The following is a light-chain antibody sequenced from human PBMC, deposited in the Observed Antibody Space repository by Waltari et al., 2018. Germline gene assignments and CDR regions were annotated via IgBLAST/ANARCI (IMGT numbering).Light chain of an antibody. Sequence: QSALTQPASVSGSPGQSITISCTGTSSDVGGYNYVSWYQQHPGKAPKLMIYEVSKRPSGVSNRFAGSKAGNTGSLTSSGLQAEDEADYYCSSYTSSSTQWVFGGGTKLTVL. CDR3: SSYTSSSTQWV. V-gene: IGLV2-14*01. J-gene: IGLJ3*02. CDR2: EVS. CDR1: SSDVGGYNY.